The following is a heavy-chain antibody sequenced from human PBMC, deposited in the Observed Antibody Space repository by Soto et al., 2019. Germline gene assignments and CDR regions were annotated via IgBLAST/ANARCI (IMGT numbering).Heavy chain of an antibody. CDR3: ARDQLEGNWFDP. CDR1: GGSISSGGYS. CDR2: IYHSGGT. J-gene: IGHJ5*02. Sequence: QLQLQESGSGLVRPSQTLSLTCAVSGGSISSGGYSWNWIRQPPGKGLEWIGYIYHSGGTIYNPSLKNRVSISVDKSKNQFSLKLTSVSAADTAVYYCARDQLEGNWFDPWGQGVLVTVSS. V-gene: IGHV4-30-2*01. D-gene: IGHD1-1*01.